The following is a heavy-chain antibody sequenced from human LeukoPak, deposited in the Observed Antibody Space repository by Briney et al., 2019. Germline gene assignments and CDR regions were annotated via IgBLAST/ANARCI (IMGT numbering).Heavy chain of an antibody. D-gene: IGHD2-15*01. CDR2: ISGDGTTT. CDR3: ARRVDATRWFDP. J-gene: IGHJ5*02. Sequence: GGSLRLSCAASGFTFSNYFMHWVRQAPGKGLVWVSRISGDGTTTMYADSVKGRFTISRDNAKNTLYLQMNSLRDEDMAVYYCARRVDATRWFDPWGQGTLVAVSS. V-gene: IGHV3-74*03. CDR1: GFTFSNYF.